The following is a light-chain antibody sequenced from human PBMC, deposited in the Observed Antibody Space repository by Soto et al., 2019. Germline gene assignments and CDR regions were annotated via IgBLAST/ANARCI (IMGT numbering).Light chain of an antibody. Sequence: QSVLIQLASLSGSPGQSITISCTGTSSDVGGYNHVSWYQQHPGKAPKLIIYEVRNRPSGVSNRLSGSKSGNTASLTISGLQADDEADYYCCSYTSSSIRVFGGGTKVTVL. CDR2: EVR. J-gene: IGLJ3*02. CDR3: CSYTSSSIRV. CDR1: SSDVGGYNH. V-gene: IGLV2-14*01.